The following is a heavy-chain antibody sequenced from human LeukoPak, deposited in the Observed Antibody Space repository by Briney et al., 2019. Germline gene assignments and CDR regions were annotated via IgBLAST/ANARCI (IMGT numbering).Heavy chain of an antibody. CDR3: ANAHDFWSGYCDY. CDR1: GFTFSSYG. V-gene: IGHV3-30*02. J-gene: IGHJ4*02. CDR2: IRYDGSNK. D-gene: IGHD3-3*01. Sequence: GGSLRLSCAASGFTFSSYGMHWVRQAPGKGLEWVAFIRYDGSNKHCADSVKGRFTISRDNSKNTLYLQMNSLRAEDTAVYYCANAHDFWSGYCDYWGQGTLVTVSS.